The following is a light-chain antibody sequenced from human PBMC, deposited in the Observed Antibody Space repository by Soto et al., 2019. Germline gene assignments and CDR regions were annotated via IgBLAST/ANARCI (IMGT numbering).Light chain of an antibody. Sequence: QSVLTQPPSGSGAPGQRVTISCSVSSSNLGAGYDVQWYRQFPGTAPQLLIYANSVRPSGGPDRFSGSKSGTSASLAITGLQAEDEADYYCQSYDSSLIVSKVFGTGTKVTVL. J-gene: IGLJ1*01. CDR3: QSYDSSLIVSKV. CDR2: ANS. V-gene: IGLV1-40*01. CDR1: SSNLGAGYD.